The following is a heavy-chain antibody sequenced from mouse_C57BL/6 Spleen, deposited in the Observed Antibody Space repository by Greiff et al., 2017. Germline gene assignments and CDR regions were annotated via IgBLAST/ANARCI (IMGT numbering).Heavy chain of an antibody. CDR3: ARRGFITTPYFDY. V-gene: IGHV1-76*01. CDR2: IYPGSGNT. Sequence: VQLQQSGAELVRPGASVKLSCKASGYTFTDHYINWVKQRPGQGLEWIARIYPGSGNTYYNEKFKGKATLTAEKSSSTAYMQLSSLTSEDSAVYFCARRGFITTPYFDYWGQGTTLTVSS. D-gene: IGHD1-1*01. CDR1: GYTFTDHY. J-gene: IGHJ2*01.